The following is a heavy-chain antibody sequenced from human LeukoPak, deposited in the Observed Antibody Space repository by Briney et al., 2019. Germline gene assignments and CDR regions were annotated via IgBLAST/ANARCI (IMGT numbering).Heavy chain of an antibody. D-gene: IGHD3-10*01. CDR2: IYAGDSDT. CDR3: SRQKVRGVINNWFDP. J-gene: IGHJ5*02. Sequence: GESLKISCKGSGYSFTSYWIVWVRQMPGKVLEWMGTIYAGDSDTIYSPSFQGQVTISADKSISTAYLQWSSLKASDTAMYYCSRQKVRGVINNWFDPWGQGTMVTVSS. CDR1: GYSFTSYW. V-gene: IGHV5-51*01.